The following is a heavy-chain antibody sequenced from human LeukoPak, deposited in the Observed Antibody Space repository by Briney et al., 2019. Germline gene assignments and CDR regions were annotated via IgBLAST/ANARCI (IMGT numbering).Heavy chain of an antibody. V-gene: IGHV3-15*01. Sequence: GGSLRLSCAASGFTFSTAWMSWVRQPPGKGLEWIGQVKTESDGATTDYAAPVKGRFTISRDDSKNMLFLQMNSLKTEDTALYYCTWSGLKIESWGQGSLVTVSS. CDR1: GFTFSTAW. D-gene: IGHD3-3*01. CDR2: VKTESDGATT. CDR3: TWSGLKIES. J-gene: IGHJ4*02.